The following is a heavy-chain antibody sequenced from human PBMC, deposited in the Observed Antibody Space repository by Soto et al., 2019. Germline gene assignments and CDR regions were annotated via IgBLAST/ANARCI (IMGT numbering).Heavy chain of an antibody. CDR1: GFTFSSHA. D-gene: IGHD3-10*01. J-gene: IGHJ4*02. Sequence: GGSLRLSCTASGFTFSSHAMSWVRQAPGKGLEWVSTISGSGGSTYYADSVTGRFTISRDSSKNTLFLQMDSLRAEDTAIYHCAKNSLGSYYGSYFDQWGQGTLVTAPQ. V-gene: IGHV3-23*01. CDR2: ISGSGGST. CDR3: AKNSLGSYYGSYFDQ.